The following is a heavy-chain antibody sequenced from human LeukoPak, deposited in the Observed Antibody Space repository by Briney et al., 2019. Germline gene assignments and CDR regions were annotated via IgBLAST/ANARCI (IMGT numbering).Heavy chain of an antibody. CDR3: ARGFITMVRGVIS. Sequence: GGSLRLSCAASGFTFSNYWMHWVRQAPGKGLEWVSHINTDGSSTSYADSVKGRFTTSRDNAKNTLYLQMNSLRAEDTAVYYCARGFITMVRGVISWGQGTLVTVSS. J-gene: IGHJ4*02. V-gene: IGHV3-74*01. CDR1: GFTFSNYW. CDR2: INTDGSST. D-gene: IGHD3-10*01.